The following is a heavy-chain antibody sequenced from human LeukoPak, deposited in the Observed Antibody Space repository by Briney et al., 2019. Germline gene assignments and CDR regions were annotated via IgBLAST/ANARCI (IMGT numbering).Heavy chain of an antibody. CDR2: ISGSDGST. D-gene: IGHD2-2*01. CDR3: AKDRKDIVVVPAASWSWFDP. V-gene: IGHV3-23*01. CDR1: GFTFSSYA. Sequence: GGSLRLSCAASGFTFSSYAMSWVRQPPGKGLEWVSAISGSDGSTYYADSVKGRFTISRDNSKNTLYLQMNSLRAEDTAVYYCAKDRKDIVVVPAASWSWFDPWGQGTLVTVSS. J-gene: IGHJ5*02.